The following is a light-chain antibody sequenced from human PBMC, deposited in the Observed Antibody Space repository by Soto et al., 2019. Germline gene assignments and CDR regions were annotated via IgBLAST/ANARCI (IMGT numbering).Light chain of an antibody. CDR2: DAS. Sequence: DIQMTQSPSTLSASVGDRVTITCRASQSISSWLAWYQQKPGKAPKLLIYDASSLESGVPSRFSGSGSGTDFTLTISSLQPEHFATYYCQQSYSTPITFGQGTRLEIK. J-gene: IGKJ5*01. CDR1: QSISSW. CDR3: QQSYSTPIT. V-gene: IGKV1-5*01.